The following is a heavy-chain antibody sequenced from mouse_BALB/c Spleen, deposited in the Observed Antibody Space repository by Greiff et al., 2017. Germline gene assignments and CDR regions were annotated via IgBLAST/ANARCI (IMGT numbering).Heavy chain of an antibody. CDR2: IRSKSNNYAT. CDR3: VRQSTMITTGFAY. D-gene: IGHD2-4*01. CDR1: GFTFNTYA. J-gene: IGHJ3*01. V-gene: IGHV10-1*02. Sequence: EVKLMESGGGLVQPKGSLKLSCAASGFTFNTYAMNWVRQAPGKGLEWVARIRSKSNNYATYYADSVKDRFTISRDDSQSMLYLQMNNLKTEDTAMYYCVRQSTMITTGFAYWGQGTLVTVSA.